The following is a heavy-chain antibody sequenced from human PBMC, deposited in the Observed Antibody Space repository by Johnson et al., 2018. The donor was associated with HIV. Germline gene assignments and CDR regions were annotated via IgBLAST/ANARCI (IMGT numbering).Heavy chain of an antibody. CDR1: GFTFSDYY. CDR2: MSSSDSTI. Sequence: QVQLVESGGGLVKPGGSLRLSCEASGFTFSDYYMSWIRQAPGKGPEWVSYMSSSDSTIYYADYVKGRFTISRDNAKNSLYLQMNSLRAEDTAVYYCSGSYSQLDAFDIWGQGTMVTVSS. CDR3: SGSYSQLDAFDI. J-gene: IGHJ3*02. V-gene: IGHV3-11*04. D-gene: IGHD1-26*01.